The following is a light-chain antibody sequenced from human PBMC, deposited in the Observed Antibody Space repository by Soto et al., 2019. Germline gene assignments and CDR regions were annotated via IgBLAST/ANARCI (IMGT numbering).Light chain of an antibody. Sequence: DIVMTQSPDSLAVSLGERATINCKSSQSVLYSSNNKNYLAWYQQKPGQPPKLLIYWASTRESGVTDRFSGSGSGTDFTLTISSLQAEDVAVSYCQQYYDAPQNFGQGTKVEIK. V-gene: IGKV4-1*01. CDR2: WAS. CDR3: QQYYDAPQN. J-gene: IGKJ1*01. CDR1: QSVLYSSNNKNY.